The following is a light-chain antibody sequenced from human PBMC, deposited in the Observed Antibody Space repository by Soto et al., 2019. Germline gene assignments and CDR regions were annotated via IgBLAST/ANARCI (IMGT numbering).Light chain of an antibody. Sequence: EIVLTQSPGTLSLSPGERATLSCRASQSFISSYLAWYQQKPGQAPRLLIYGASSRATGIPDRFSGSGSGTDFTLTISRLEPEDFAVYYCQQYGSSPLTFGGGTKV. CDR2: GAS. CDR3: QQYGSSPLT. CDR1: QSFISSY. V-gene: IGKV3-20*01. J-gene: IGKJ4*01.